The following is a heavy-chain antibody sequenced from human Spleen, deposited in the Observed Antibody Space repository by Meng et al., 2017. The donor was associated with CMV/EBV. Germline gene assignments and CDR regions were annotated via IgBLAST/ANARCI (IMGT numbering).Heavy chain of an antibody. CDR3: ARESPSYYYAMDV. J-gene: IGHJ6*02. CDR1: GFTFSNYY. V-gene: IGHV3-11*01. CDR2: IGSSGTTI. D-gene: IGHD3-16*01. Sequence: SCEASGFTFSNYYMTWIRQAPGKGLEWVSFIGSSGTTIYYADSVRGRFTISRDNAKNSLYLQMNSLRVEDTAVYYCARESPSYYYAMDVWGQGTTVTVSS.